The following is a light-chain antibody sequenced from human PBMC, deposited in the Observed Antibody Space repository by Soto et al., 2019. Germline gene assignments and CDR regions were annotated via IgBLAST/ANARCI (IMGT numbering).Light chain of an antibody. V-gene: IGKV3-20*01. J-gene: IGKJ1*01. CDR2: GAS. Sequence: EIVLTQSPCTLSLSPGERATLSCRTSQSVSSNYLAWYQQKPGQAPRLLIYGASSRATGIPDRFSGSGSGTDFTLTISRLEPDDFAVYYCQQYGSSGRTFGQGTKVDIK. CDR1: QSVSSNY. CDR3: QQYGSSGRT.